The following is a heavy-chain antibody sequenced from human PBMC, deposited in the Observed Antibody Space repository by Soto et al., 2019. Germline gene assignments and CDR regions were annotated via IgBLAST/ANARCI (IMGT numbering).Heavy chain of an antibody. V-gene: IGHV4-4*07. CDR2: VQMSGTT. CDR1: GASVRSYH. Sequence: PSETRSRTWAVSGASVRSYHWSGIGQAAGKGLEWMGRVQMSGTTNYNPSLKTRVTMSLDTSKNEVSLRMASVTAADTAVYFCAKDRSTMRWFDPWGQGILVTVSS. D-gene: IGHD1-1*01. CDR3: AKDRSTMRWFDP. J-gene: IGHJ5*02.